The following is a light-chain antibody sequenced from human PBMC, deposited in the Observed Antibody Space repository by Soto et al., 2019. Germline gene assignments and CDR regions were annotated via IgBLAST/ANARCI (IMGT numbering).Light chain of an antibody. V-gene: IGKV1-8*01. CDR3: QQYYSYPLT. J-gene: IGKJ4*01. CDR1: QGIISY. CDR2: AAS. Sequence: AIRMTQSPSSFSASTGDRVTITCLASQGIISYLAWYQQKPGKAPKLLIYAASTLQSGVPSRFSGSGSGTDFTLTISCLQSEEFATYYCQQYYSYPLTFGGGTKVEIK.